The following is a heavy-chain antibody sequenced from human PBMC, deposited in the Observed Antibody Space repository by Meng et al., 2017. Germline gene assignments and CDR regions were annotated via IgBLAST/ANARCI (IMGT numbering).Heavy chain of an antibody. Sequence: SETLSLTCTVSGGSISSYYWSWIRQPPGKGLEWIGYIYYSGSTNYNPSLKSRVTISVDTSKNQFSLKLSSVTAADTAVYYCARAVVRDYYGSGSYYPDAFDIWGQGTMV. V-gene: IGHV4-59*01. CDR2: IYYSGST. CDR1: GGSISSYY. CDR3: ARAVVRDYYGSGSYYPDAFDI. J-gene: IGHJ3*02. D-gene: IGHD3-10*01.